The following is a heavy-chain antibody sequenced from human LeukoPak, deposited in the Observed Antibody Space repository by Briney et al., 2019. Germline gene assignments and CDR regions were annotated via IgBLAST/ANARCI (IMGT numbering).Heavy chain of an antibody. CDR1: GFTFSSYA. CDR3: AKGCSGWYYFDY. J-gene: IGHJ4*02. D-gene: IGHD6-19*01. CDR2: ISGSGGST. V-gene: IGHV3-23*01. Sequence: GGSLRLSCAASGFTFSSYAMSWVRQAPGKGLEWVSAISGSGGSTYYADSVKGRFTISRDNSKNTLYLQMNSLRAEDTAAYYCAKGCSGWYYFDYWGQGTLVTVSS.